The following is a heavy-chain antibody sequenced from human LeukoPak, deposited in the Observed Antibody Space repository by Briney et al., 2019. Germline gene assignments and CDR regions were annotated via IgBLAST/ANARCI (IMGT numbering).Heavy chain of an antibody. J-gene: IGHJ4*02. CDR2: ISYDGSNK. CDR3: AKDAPHCSSTSCYYFDY. V-gene: IGHV3-30-3*01. CDR1: GFTFSSYA. D-gene: IGHD2-2*01. Sequence: GRSLRLSCAASGFTFSSYAMHWVRQAPGKGLEWVAVISYDGSNKYYADSVKGRFTISRDNSKNSLYLQMNSLRTEDTALYYCAKDAPHCSSTSCYYFDYWGQGTLVTVSS.